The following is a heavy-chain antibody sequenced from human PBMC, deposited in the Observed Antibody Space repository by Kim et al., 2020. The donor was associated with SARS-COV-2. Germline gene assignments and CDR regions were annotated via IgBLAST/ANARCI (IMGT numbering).Heavy chain of an antibody. Sequence: ASVKVSCKTSGYLFASYGISWVRQAPGQGPESLGWISVFNGNTNVTHKFQGRVTMTTDTSTSTVHMEVRSLRSDDTAVNYCSRQVPAYSAGYYGLDVWGQ. CDR3: SRQVPAYSAGYYGLDV. D-gene: IGHD5-18*01. J-gene: IGHJ6*02. V-gene: IGHV1-18*01. CDR1: GYLFASYG. CDR2: ISVFNGNT.